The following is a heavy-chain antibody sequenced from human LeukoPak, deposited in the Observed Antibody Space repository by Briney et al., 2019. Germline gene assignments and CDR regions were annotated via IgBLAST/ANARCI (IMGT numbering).Heavy chain of an antibody. J-gene: IGHJ6*03. Sequence: GGSLRLSCAASGFTFDDYAMHWVRQAPGRSLEWVSGISWNSGSIGYADSVKGRFTISRDNAKNSLYLQMNSLRAEDTALYYCAKGGQLQYYYYMDVWGKGTTVTISS. D-gene: IGHD5-18*01. CDR1: GFTFDDYA. V-gene: IGHV3-9*01. CDR2: ISWNSGSI. CDR3: AKGGQLQYYYYMDV.